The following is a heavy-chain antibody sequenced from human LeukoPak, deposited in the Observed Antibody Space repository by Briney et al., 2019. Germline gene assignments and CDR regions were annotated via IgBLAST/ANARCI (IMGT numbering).Heavy chain of an antibody. CDR1: GGSISSSSYY. CDR2: IYYSGST. CDR3: ARQGWFRGAIDDF. J-gene: IGHJ4*02. V-gene: IGHV4-39*01. D-gene: IGHD3-10*01. Sequence: SETLSLTCTVSGGSISSSSYYWGWLRQPPGKGLEWIGTIYYSGSTHYNPSLNSRVSISIDTSKNQFFLKLNSVTATDSAVYYCARQGWFRGAIDDFWGQGTLVTVSS.